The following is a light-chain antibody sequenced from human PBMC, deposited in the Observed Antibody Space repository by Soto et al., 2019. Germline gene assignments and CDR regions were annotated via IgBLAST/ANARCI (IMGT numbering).Light chain of an antibody. V-gene: IGKV1-39*01. Sequence: DVDMTQSPSSLSASVGDVVTVPXRASGSYSRYLNWDQQHRGXSPKXXXYGXSILQTGVPSRFSGSGSGTDFTLTIRSLQPEDSATYYCQQSYSTTWTFGQGTKVDIK. J-gene: IGKJ1*01. CDR3: QQSYSTTWT. CDR1: GSYSRY. CDR2: GXS.